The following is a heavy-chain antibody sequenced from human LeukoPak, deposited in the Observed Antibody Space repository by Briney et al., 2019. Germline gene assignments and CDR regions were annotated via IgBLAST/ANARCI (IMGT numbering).Heavy chain of an antibody. D-gene: IGHD4-17*01. CDR2: ISSSSSYI. CDR1: GFTFSSYS. V-gene: IGHV3-21*01. CDR3: ARGATVTDDY. J-gene: IGHJ4*02. Sequence: AGGSRRLSCAASGFTFSSYSMNWVRQAPGKGLEWVSSISSSSSYIYYADSVKGRFTISRDNAKNSLYLQMNSLRAEDTAVYYCARGATVTDDYWGQGTLVTVSS.